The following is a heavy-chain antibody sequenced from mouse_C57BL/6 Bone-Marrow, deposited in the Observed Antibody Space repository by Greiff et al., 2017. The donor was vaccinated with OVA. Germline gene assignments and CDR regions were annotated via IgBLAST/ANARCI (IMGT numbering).Heavy chain of an antibody. CDR3: ARRGLYVDY. D-gene: IGHD2-12*01. Sequence: QVQLQQSGAELVKPGASVKLSCKASGYTFTGYWMQWVKQRPGQGLEWIGEIDPSDSYTNYNQKFKGKATLTVDTSSSTAYMQLSSLTSEDSAVYYCARRGLYVDYWGQGTTLTVSS. V-gene: IGHV1-50*01. J-gene: IGHJ2*01. CDR1: GYTFTGYW. CDR2: IDPSDSYT.